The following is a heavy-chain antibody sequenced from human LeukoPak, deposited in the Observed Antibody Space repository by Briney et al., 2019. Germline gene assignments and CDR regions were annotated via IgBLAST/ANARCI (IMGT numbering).Heavy chain of an antibody. CDR3: AREKLWRTKPPNYYYYYGMDV. Sequence: SETLSLTCAVYGGSFSGYYWSWIRQPPGKGLEWIGEINHSGSTNSNPSLKSRVTISVDTSKNQFSLKLSSVTAADTAVYYCAREKLWRTKPPNYYYYYGMDVWGQGTTVTVSS. J-gene: IGHJ6*02. D-gene: IGHD5-18*01. V-gene: IGHV4-34*01. CDR2: INHSGST. CDR1: GGSFSGYY.